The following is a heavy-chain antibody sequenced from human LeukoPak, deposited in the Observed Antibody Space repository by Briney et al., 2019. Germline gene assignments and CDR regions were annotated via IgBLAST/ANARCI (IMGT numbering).Heavy chain of an antibody. CDR1: GFTFSWYW. CDR3: AKGSAVAGPLYY. D-gene: IGHD6-19*01. Sequence: GGSLRLSCAASGFTFSWYWMHWVRQAPGKGLVWVSRINIDGRTTSYADSVQGRFTISRDNAKNTLYLQMNSLRAEDTAVYYCAKGSAVAGPLYYWGQGTLVTVSS. CDR2: INIDGRTT. J-gene: IGHJ4*02. V-gene: IGHV3-74*01.